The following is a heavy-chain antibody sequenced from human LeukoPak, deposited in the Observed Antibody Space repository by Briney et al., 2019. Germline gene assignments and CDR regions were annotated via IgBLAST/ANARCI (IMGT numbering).Heavy chain of an antibody. V-gene: IGHV3-23*01. D-gene: IGHD6-19*01. Sequence: GGSLRLSCAASGFTFSNYAMTWVRQAPGKVLEGVSSISGSGGSTYYADSVKGRFTISRDNSKNTLYLQVTSLRADDTAVYYCAKDIAVADVNWFDHWGQGTLVTVSS. CDR1: GFTFSNYA. CDR3: AKDIAVADVNWFDH. J-gene: IGHJ5*02. CDR2: ISGSGGST.